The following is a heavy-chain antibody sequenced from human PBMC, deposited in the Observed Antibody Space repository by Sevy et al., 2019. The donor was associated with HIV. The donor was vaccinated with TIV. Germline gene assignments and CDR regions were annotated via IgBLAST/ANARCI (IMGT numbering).Heavy chain of an antibody. D-gene: IGHD3-3*01. CDR3: ATVSDFWSGYYPPGMDV. V-gene: IGHV1-24*01. CDR1: GYTLTELS. CDR2: FDPEDGET. Sequence: ASVKVSCKVSGYTLTELSMHWVRQAPGKGLEWMGGFDPEDGETIYSQKFQGRVTMTEDTSTDTAYMELSSLRSEDTAVYYCATVSDFWSGYYPPGMDVWGQGTTVTVSS. J-gene: IGHJ6*02.